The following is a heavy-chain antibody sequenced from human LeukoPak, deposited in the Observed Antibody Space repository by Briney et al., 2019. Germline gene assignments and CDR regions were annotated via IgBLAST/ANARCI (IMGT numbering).Heavy chain of an antibody. D-gene: IGHD3-10*01. CDR1: GFTFSSYG. J-gene: IGHJ6*02. CDR3: AKSGGLSGSGRLGMDV. Sequence: GGSLRLSCAASGFTFSSYGMHWVRQAPGKGLEWVAFIRYDGSNKYYADSVKGRFTISRDNSKNTLYLQMNSLRAEDTAVYYCAKSGGLSGSGRLGMDVWGQGTTVTVSS. CDR2: IRYDGSNK. V-gene: IGHV3-30*02.